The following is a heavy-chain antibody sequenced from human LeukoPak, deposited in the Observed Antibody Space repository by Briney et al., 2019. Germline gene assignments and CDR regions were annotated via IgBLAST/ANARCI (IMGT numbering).Heavy chain of an antibody. CDR1: GYTFTGYY. V-gene: IGHV1-2*02. CDR2: INPNSGGT. CDR3: ARAGDYYDSSGLIDY. Sequence: VASVKVSCKASGYTFTGYYMHWVRQAPGQGLEWMGWINPNSGGTNYAQKLQGRVTMTTDTSTSTAYMELRSLRSDDTAVYYCARAGDYYDSSGLIDYWGQGTLVTVSS. J-gene: IGHJ4*02. D-gene: IGHD3-22*01.